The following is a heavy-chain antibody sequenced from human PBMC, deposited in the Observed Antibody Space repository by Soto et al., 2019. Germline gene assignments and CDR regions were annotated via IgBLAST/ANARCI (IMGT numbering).Heavy chain of an antibody. CDR3: ARAYYDILTGPFEAFDI. CDR1: GYTFTSYG. V-gene: IGHV1-18*01. Sequence: ASVKVSCKASGYTFTSYGISWVRQAPGQGLEWMGWISAYNGNTNYAQKLQGRVTMTTDTSTSTAYMELRSLRSDDTAVYYCARAYYDILTGPFEAFDIWGQGTMVTV. J-gene: IGHJ3*02. CDR2: ISAYNGNT. D-gene: IGHD3-9*01.